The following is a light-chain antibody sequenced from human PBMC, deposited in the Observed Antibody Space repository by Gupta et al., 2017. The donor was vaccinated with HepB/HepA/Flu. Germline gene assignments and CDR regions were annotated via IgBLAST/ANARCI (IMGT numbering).Light chain of an antibody. CDR2: YDG. Sequence: SSAVTQPPSVSVAPGQTATIPCGVSNMGKEGVHWYQQRPGQAPVVAMYYDGDRPSGIPERFSGSRSGDTATLTITRVEVGDEADYFCQIWDSVNGQPVFGGGTRLTVL. J-gene: IGLJ3*02. V-gene: IGLV3-21*01. CDR3: QIWDSVNGQPV. CDR1: NMGKEG.